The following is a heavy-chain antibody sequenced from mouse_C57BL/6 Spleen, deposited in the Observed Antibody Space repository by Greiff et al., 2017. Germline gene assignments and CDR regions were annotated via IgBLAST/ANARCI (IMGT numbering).Heavy chain of an antibody. J-gene: IGHJ2*01. CDR3: ANLYGNYEGYFDY. V-gene: IGHV1-82*01. Sequence: QVQLKQSGPELVKPGASVKISCKASGYAFSSSWMNWVKQRPGKGLEWIGRIYPGDGDTNYNGKFKGKATLTADKSSSTAYMQLSSLTSEDSAVYFCANLYGNYEGYFDYWGQGTTLTVSS. CDR1: GYAFSSSW. D-gene: IGHD2-1*01. CDR2: IYPGDGDT.